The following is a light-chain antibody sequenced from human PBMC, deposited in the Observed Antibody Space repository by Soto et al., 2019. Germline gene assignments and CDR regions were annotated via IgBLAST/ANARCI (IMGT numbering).Light chain of an antibody. CDR2: DAS. Sequence: EIVLTQSPATLSLSPGERATLSCRASQSVSTFLAWYQQKPGQAPRLLIYDASNRATGIPARFSGRGSGTDFTLTISSLEREDFAVYYCQQRSNWIFTFGPGTKVDMK. CDR1: QSVSTF. V-gene: IGKV3-11*01. CDR3: QQRSNWIFT. J-gene: IGKJ3*01.